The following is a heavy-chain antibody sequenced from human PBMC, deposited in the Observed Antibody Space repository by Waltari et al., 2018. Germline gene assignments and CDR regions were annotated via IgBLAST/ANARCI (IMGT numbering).Heavy chain of an antibody. CDR2: IYYSGST. CDR1: GGSISSHY. J-gene: IGHJ3*02. Sequence: QVQLQESGPGLVKPSETLSLTCTVSGGSISSHYWSWIRQPPGKGLEWIGYIYYSGSTNYNPSLKSRVTISVDTSKNQFSLKLSSVTAADTAVYYCARPSFERSGGSCYSKGAFDIWGQGTMVTVSS. D-gene: IGHD2-15*01. V-gene: IGHV4-59*11. CDR3: ARPSFERSGGSCYSKGAFDI.